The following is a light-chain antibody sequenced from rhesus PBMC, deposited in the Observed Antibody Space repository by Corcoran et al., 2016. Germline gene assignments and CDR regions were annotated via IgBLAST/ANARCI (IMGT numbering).Light chain of an antibody. CDR1: QGISSY. J-gene: IGKJ3*01. Sequence: DIQLTQSPSSLSASVGDRVTITWRASQGISSYLAWYQQKSGKAPKLLMFDASSLQSGVPSRFSGSGSGIEFTLPISRLQPEDFATYSCQQRIPFPFPFGPGTKLDIK. CDR3: QQRIPFPFP. CDR2: DAS. V-gene: IGKV1-38*01.